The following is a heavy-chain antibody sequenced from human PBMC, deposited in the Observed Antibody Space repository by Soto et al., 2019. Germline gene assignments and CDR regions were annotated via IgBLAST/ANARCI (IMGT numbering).Heavy chain of an antibody. CDR1: GGTFSSYA. CDR2: IIPIFGTA. D-gene: IGHD5-18*01. CDR3: ARGRLFRSTAMDYQVDY. J-gene: IGHJ4*02. V-gene: IGHV1-69*01. Sequence: QVQLVQSGAEVKKPGSSVKVSCKASGGTFSSYAISWVRQAPGQGLEWMGGIIPIFGTANYAQKFQGRVTITADESTSTAYMELSSPRSEDTAVYYCARGRLFRSTAMDYQVDYWGQGTLVTVSS.